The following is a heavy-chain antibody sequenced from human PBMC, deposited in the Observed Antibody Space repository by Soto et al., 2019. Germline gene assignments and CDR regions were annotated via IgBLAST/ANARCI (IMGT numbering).Heavy chain of an antibody. CDR3: ARGRSYGFPFDY. CDR2: MNPNSGNT. CDR1: GYTFTSYD. V-gene: IGHV1-8*01. Sequence: QVQLVQSGAEVKKPGASLKVSCKASGYTFTSYDINWVRQATGQGLEWMGWMNPNSGNTGYAQKFKGRVIMTRNNSISTAYMELSSLRSEDTAVYYCARGRSYGFPFDYWGQGTPVTVSS. D-gene: IGHD5-18*01. J-gene: IGHJ4*02.